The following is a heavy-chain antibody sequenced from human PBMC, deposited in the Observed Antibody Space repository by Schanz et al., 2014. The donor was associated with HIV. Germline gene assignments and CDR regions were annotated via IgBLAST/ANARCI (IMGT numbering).Heavy chain of an antibody. D-gene: IGHD1-26*01. CDR3: AKELTPHYPGATTGVLDY. CDR1: GFTFSSYG. V-gene: IGHV3-33*06. J-gene: IGHJ4*02. Sequence: QVQLVESGGGVVQPGRSLRLSCAASGFTFSSYGIHWVRQAPGKGLEWVAFIWYDGSNKYYADSVKGRFTISRDSSKNTLYLQMNSLRAEDTAEYYCAKELTPHYPGATTGVLDYWGQGTLVTVSS. CDR2: IWYDGSNK.